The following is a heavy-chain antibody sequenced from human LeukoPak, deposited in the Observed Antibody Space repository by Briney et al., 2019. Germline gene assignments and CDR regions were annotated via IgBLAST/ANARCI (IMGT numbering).Heavy chain of an antibody. D-gene: IGHD2-2*01. V-gene: IGHV1-69*13. CDR1: GGTFSSYA. J-gene: IGHJ6*04. CDR3: ARGYCSSTSCSRANYGMDV. CDR2: IIPIFGTA. Sequence: SVKVSCKASGGTFSSYAISWVRQAPGEGLEWMGGIIPIFGTANYAQKFQGRVTITADESTSTAYMELSSLRSEDTAVYYCARGYCSSTSCSRANYGMDVWGKGTTVTVSS.